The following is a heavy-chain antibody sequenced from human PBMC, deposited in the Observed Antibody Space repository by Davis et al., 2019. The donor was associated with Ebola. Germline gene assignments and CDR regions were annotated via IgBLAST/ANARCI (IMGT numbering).Heavy chain of an antibody. CDR3: ARQAYNIPYGDF. V-gene: IGHV5-51*01. D-gene: IGHD1-14*01. J-gene: IGHJ4*02. CDR1: GYSFTSYW. CDR2: IFPGDSDV. Sequence: ESLKISCKASGYSFTSYWIGWVRQMPGKGLEWVGIIFPGDSDVRYSPSFRGLVTISADRSISTAYLQWSSLRASDTAVYYCARQAYNIPYGDFWGQGTLVTVSS.